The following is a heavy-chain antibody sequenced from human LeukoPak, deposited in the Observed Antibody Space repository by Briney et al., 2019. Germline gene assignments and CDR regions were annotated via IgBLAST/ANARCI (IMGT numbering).Heavy chain of an antibody. J-gene: IGHJ4*02. CDR3: AYADFDY. CDR2: ISYDGSNK. Sequence: PGGSLRPSCAASGFTFRSYVMSWVRQAPGKGLEWVAVISYDGSNKYYADSVKGRFTISRDNSKNTLYLQMNSLRAEDTAVYYCAYADFDYWGQGTLVTVSS. CDR1: GFTFRSYV. D-gene: IGHD2-2*01. V-gene: IGHV3-30*03.